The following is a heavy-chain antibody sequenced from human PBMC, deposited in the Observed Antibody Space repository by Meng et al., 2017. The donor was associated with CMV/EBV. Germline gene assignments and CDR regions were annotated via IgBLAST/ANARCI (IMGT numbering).Heavy chain of an antibody. J-gene: IGHJ6*02. D-gene: IGHD2-2*01. Sequence: GGSLRLSCAASGFTSSSYWMSWVRQAPGKGLEWVANIKQDGSEKYYVDSVKGRFTISRDNAKNSLYLQMNSLRAEDTAVYYCARDSPGGCSSTSCYQRPHKGGYYYGMDVWGQGTTVTVSS. CDR3: ARDSPGGCSSTSCYQRPHKGGYYYGMDV. CDR2: IKQDGSEK. V-gene: IGHV3-7*01. CDR1: GFTSSSYW.